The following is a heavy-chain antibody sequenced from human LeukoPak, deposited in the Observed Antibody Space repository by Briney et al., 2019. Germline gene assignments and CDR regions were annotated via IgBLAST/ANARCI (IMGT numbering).Heavy chain of an antibody. D-gene: IGHD3-22*01. V-gene: IGHV5-51*01. CDR2: IYPGDSDT. Sequence: GESLKISCKGSGYSFTSYWIGWVRQMPGKGLEWMGIIYPGDSDTRYSPSFQGQVTISADKSISTAYLQWSSLKASDTAMYYCARGFNTYYYDSSGPIDAFDIWGQGTMVTGSS. J-gene: IGHJ3*02. CDR1: GYSFTSYW. CDR3: ARGFNTYYYDSSGPIDAFDI.